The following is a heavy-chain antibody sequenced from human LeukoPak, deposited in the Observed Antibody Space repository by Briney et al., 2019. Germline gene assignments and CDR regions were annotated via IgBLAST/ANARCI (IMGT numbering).Heavy chain of an antibody. CDR3: ARNGDGERWYNWFDP. V-gene: IGHV1-2*02. D-gene: IGHD2-21*02. CDR2: VNPNSGGT. Sequence: ASVKVSCKASGYTFTGYYMHWVRQAPGQGLEWMGWVNPNSGGTNYAQKFQGRATMTRDTSISTAYMELSRLRSDDTAVYYCARNGDGERWYNWFDPWGQGTLVTVSS. J-gene: IGHJ5*02. CDR1: GYTFTGYY.